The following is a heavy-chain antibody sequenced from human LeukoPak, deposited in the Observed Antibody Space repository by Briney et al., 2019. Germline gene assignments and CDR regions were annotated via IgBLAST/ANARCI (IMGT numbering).Heavy chain of an antibody. V-gene: IGHV1-24*01. CDR3: ATAYYVSSGFDY. D-gene: IGHD3-22*01. Sequence: ASVKVSCKVSGYTLTELSMHWVRQAPGKGLEWMGGFDPEDGETIYAQKFQGRVTMTEDTSTDTAYMELSSLRSEDTAVYYCATAYYVSSGFDYWGQGTLGTVSS. J-gene: IGHJ4*02. CDR1: GYTLTELS. CDR2: FDPEDGET.